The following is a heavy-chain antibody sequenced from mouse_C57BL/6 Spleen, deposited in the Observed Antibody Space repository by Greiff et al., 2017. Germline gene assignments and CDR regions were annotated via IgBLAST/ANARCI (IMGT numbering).Heavy chain of an antibody. Sequence: EVQLVESGGGLVQPGGSLKLSCAASGFTFSDYYMYWVRQTPEKRLEWVAYISNGGGSTYYPDTVKGRFTISRDNAKNTLYLQMSRLKSEDTAMYYCARRRLLPPWYFDVWGTGTTVTVSS. CDR3: ARRRLLPPWYFDV. D-gene: IGHD2-3*01. CDR1: GFTFSDYY. V-gene: IGHV5-12*01. CDR2: ISNGGGST. J-gene: IGHJ1*03.